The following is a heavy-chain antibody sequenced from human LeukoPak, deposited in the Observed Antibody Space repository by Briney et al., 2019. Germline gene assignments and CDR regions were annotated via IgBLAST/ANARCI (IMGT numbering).Heavy chain of an antibody. V-gene: IGHV1-2*02. D-gene: IGHD6-19*01. CDR1: GYTFTGYY. J-gene: IGHJ4*02. CDR3: ARDGPGYSSDWLKNAQTTYYFDY. Sequence: ASVKVSCKASGYTFTGYYMHWVRQAPGQGLEWMGWINPNSGGTNYAQKFQGRVTMTRDTSISTAYMELSRLRSDDTAVYYCARDGPGYSSDWLKNAQTTYYFDYWGQGTLVTVSS. CDR2: INPNSGGT.